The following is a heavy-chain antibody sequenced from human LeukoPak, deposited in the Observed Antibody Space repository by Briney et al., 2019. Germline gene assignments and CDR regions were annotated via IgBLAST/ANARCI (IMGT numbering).Heavy chain of an antibody. V-gene: IGHV3-7*01. D-gene: IGHD3-10*01. J-gene: IGHJ5*02. CDR1: GFSFSSSYW. CDR2: IKYDGSEK. CDR3: ARDHQVRSRWFDP. Sequence: GGSLRLSCVASGFSFSSSYWMHWVRQAPGKGLEWVANIKYDGSEKFYADSVKGRFTISRNNGKNSLYLEMNNLRAEDTAVYFCARDHQVRSRWFDPWGQGTLVTVSS.